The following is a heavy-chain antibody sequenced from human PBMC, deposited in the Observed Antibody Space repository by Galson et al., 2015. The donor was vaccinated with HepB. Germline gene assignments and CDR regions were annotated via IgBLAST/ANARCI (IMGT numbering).Heavy chain of an antibody. V-gene: IGHV5-10-1*01. CDR2: IDPSDSYT. Sequence: QSGAEVKKPGESLRISCKGSGYSFTSYWISWVRQMPGKGLEWMGRIDPSDSYTNYSPSFQGHVTISADKSISTAYLQWSSLKASDTAMYYCARLYYDFWSGYTSVWFDPWGQGTLVTVSS. CDR3: ARLYYDFWSGYTSVWFDP. J-gene: IGHJ5*02. CDR1: GYSFTSYW. D-gene: IGHD3-3*01.